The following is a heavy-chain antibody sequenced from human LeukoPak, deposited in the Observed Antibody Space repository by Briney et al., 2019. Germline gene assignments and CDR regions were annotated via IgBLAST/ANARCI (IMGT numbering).Heavy chain of an antibody. Sequence: SETLSLTCTVSGDSISSSYWSWIRQPPGKGLEWIGYIYYTGSSYYNPSLKSRATTSIDMSKNQFSLKLSSVTAADTAVYYCARDSGEKGFDPWGQGTLVTVSS. CDR3: ARDSGEKGFDP. D-gene: IGHD1-26*01. J-gene: IGHJ5*02. CDR1: GDSISSSY. CDR2: IYYTGSS. V-gene: IGHV4-59*01.